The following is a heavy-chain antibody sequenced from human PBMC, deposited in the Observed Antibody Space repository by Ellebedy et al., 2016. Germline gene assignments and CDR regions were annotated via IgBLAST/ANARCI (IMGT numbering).Heavy chain of an antibody. CDR3: AKGRLRYFEPPDY. V-gene: IGHV3-23*01. D-gene: IGHD3-9*01. CDR1: GFTFSSYS. Sequence: GESLKISXAASGFTFSSYSMNWVRQAPGKGLEWVSAISGSGGSTYYADSVKGRFTISRDNSKNTLYLQMNSLRAEDTAVYYCAKGRLRYFEPPDYWGQGTLVTVSS. J-gene: IGHJ4*02. CDR2: ISGSGGST.